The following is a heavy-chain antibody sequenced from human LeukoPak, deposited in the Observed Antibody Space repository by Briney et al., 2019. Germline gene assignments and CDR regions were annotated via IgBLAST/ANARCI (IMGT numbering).Heavy chain of an antibody. V-gene: IGHV1-69*05. CDR3: ASRALQYSSSSYYYYYMDV. CDR1: GYTFTSYY. Sequence: ASVKVSCKASGYTFTSYYMHWVRQAPGQGLEWMGGIIPIFGTANYAQKFQGRVTITTDESTSTAYMELSSLRSEDTAVYYCASRALQYSSSSYYYYYMDVWGKGTTVTVSS. J-gene: IGHJ6*03. D-gene: IGHD6-6*01. CDR2: IIPIFGTA.